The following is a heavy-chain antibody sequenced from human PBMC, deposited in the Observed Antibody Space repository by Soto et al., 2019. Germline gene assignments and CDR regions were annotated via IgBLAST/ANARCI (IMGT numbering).Heavy chain of an antibody. V-gene: IGHV1-18*01. Sequence: ASVKVSCKASGYTFTSYGISWVRQAPGQGLEWMGWISAYNGNTNYAQKLQGRVTMTTDTSTSTAYMELRSLRSDDTAVYYCASEGYCSGGSCYGYYYMDVWGKGTTVTVSS. CDR1: GYTFTSYG. CDR2: ISAYNGNT. J-gene: IGHJ6*03. D-gene: IGHD2-15*01. CDR3: ASEGYCSGGSCYGYYYMDV.